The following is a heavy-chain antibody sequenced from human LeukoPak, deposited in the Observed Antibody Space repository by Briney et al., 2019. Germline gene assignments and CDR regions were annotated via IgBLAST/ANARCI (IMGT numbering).Heavy chain of an antibody. CDR1: GFTFSSYW. D-gene: IGHD3-10*01. CDR3: ASHQGGSGFLRPFDS. V-gene: IGHV3-7*05. Sequence: GGSQRLSCAASGFTFSSYWMSWVRQAPGKGLEWVANIKQDGSEKYYVDSVKGRFTISRDNAKHSLFLQMNSLRAEDTAIYYCASHQGGSGFLRPFDSWGQGTLVTVSS. J-gene: IGHJ4*02. CDR2: IKQDGSEK.